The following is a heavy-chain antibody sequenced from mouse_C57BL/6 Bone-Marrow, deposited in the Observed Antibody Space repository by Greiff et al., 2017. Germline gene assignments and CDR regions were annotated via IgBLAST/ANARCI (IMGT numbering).Heavy chain of an antibody. CDR3: AREGGDYYGSSPFDY. Sequence: QVQLKESGPELVKPGASVKISCKASGYTFTDYYINWVKQRPGQGLEWIGWIFPGSGSTYYNEKFKGKATLTVDKSSSTAYMLLSSLTSEDSAVYFCAREGGDYYGSSPFDYWGQGTTLTVSS. CDR1: GYTFTDYY. V-gene: IGHV1-75*01. D-gene: IGHD1-1*01. CDR2: IFPGSGST. J-gene: IGHJ2*01.